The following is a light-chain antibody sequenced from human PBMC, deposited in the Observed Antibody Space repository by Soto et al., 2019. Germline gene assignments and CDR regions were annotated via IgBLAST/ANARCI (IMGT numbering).Light chain of an antibody. CDR2: DAS. CDR3: QHYHIWPLT. J-gene: IGKJ4*01. V-gene: IGKV3-15*01. CDR1: QSVSSN. Sequence: EIVLTQSPGSLSLSPVEGSTLSCRASQSVSSNLAWYQQKPGQAPRLLIYDASTRAAGIPAGFSGSGSGTEFTLTISSLQSEDFAIYYCQHYHIWPLTFGGGTKVDIK.